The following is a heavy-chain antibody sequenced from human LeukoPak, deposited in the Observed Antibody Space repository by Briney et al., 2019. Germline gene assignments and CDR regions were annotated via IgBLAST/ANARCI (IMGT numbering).Heavy chain of an antibody. V-gene: IGHV1-2*02. CDR3: ARRAVYYYYGMDL. CDR1: RDTFTGYD. J-gene: IGHJ6*02. D-gene: IGHD4-17*01. CDR2: SNPNSGGP. Sequence: VYLSCTASRDTFTGYDMHWVRQAPGQGLEWIGWSNPNSGGPNYAQQLQRRVTMTRDTSISTVSMEVTRMNSDDTAVYHCARRAVYYYYGMDLWGQGSTVPVSS.